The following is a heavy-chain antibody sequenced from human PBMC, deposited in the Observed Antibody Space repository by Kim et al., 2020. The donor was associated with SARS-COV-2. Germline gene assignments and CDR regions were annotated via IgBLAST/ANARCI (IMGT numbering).Heavy chain of an antibody. J-gene: IGHJ4*02. CDR1: GFTFSRNG. Sequence: GGSLRLSCAGSGFTFSRNGMHWVRQAPGKGLEWVAVISYDGRNIYYADSVKGRFTISRDNSKKTVYLQMNSLTAEDTAVYYCAKDACGLICEYDYWGQGT. D-gene: IGHD2-21*01. V-gene: IGHV3-30*18. CDR2: ISYDGRNI. CDR3: AKDACGLICEYDY.